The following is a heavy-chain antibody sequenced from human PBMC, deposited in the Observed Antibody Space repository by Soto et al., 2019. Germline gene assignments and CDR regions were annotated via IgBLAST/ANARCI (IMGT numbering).Heavy chain of an antibody. D-gene: IGHD5-18*01. J-gene: IGHJ4*02. CDR1: GGTFSSYA. CDR2: IIPIFGTA. V-gene: IGHV1-69*13. Sequence: SVKVSCKASGGTFSSYAISWVRQAPGQGLEWMGGIIPIFGTANYAQKFQGRVTITADEPTSTAYMELSSLRSEDTAVYYCAREDTAMASYYFDYWGQGTLVTVLL. CDR3: AREDTAMASYYFDY.